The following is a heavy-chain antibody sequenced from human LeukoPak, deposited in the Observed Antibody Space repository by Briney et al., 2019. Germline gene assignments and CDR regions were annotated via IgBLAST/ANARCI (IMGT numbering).Heavy chain of an antibody. V-gene: IGHV4-30-4*08. CDR3: ARVPPYDFWSGYFDY. CDR1: GGSISSGDYY. Sequence: SETLSLTCTVSGGSISSGDYYWSWIRQPPGKGLKWIGYIYYSGGTYYNPSLKSRVTISVDTSKNQFSLKLSSVTAADTAVYYCARVPPYDFWSGYFDYWGQGTLVTVSS. D-gene: IGHD3-3*01. CDR2: IYYSGGT. J-gene: IGHJ4*02.